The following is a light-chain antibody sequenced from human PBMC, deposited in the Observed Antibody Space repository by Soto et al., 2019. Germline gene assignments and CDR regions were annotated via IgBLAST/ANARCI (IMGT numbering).Light chain of an antibody. Sequence: QSALTQPASVSGSPGQSITISCTGTSSDVGSYNLVSWYQQHPIKAPKLMIYEGSKRPSGVSNRFSGSKSGNTASLTISGLQGEDEADYYCCSYAGSSTYVFGTGTKVTVL. J-gene: IGLJ1*01. CDR3: CSYAGSSTYV. V-gene: IGLV2-23*01. CDR1: SSDVGSYNL. CDR2: EGS.